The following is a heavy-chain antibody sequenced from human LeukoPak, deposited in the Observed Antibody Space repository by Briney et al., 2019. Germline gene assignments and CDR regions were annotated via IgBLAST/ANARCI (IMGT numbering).Heavy chain of an antibody. J-gene: IGHJ4*02. CDR2: IYYSGST. V-gene: IGHV4-39*01. Sequence: TSETLSLTCTVSGGSISSSSYYWGWIRQPPGKGLEWIGSIYYSGSTYYNPSLKSRVTISVDTSKNQFSLKLSSVTAADTAVYXCARRRRIAVAGLGGYFDYWGQGTLVTVSS. CDR1: GGSISSSSYY. CDR3: ARRRRIAVAGLGGYFDY. D-gene: IGHD6-19*01.